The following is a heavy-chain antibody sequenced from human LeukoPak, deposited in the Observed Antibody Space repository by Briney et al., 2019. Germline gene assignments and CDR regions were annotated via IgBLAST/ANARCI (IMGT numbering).Heavy chain of an antibody. Sequence: ASVKVSCKASGYTFTSYDINWVRQATGQGLEWMGWMNPNSGNTGYAQKFQGRVTMTRNTSISTAYMELSSLRSEDTAVYYCARSSSWEQGEAFDIWGQGTMVTVSS. CDR2: MNPNSGNT. J-gene: IGHJ3*02. CDR3: ARSSSWEQGEAFDI. CDR1: GYTFTSYD. D-gene: IGHD6-13*01. V-gene: IGHV1-8*01.